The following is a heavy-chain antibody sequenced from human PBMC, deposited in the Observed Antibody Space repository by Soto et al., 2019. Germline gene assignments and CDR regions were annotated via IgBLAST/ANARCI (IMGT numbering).Heavy chain of an antibody. CDR2: IWYDGSNK. CDR3: ARDRSIYDYVWGSYGTRGMDV. D-gene: IGHD3-16*01. V-gene: IGHV3-33*01. Sequence: GGSLRLSCAASGFTFSSYGMHWVRQAPGKGLEWVAVIWYDGSNKYYADSVKGRFTISRDNSKNTLYLQMNSLRAEDTAVYYCARDRSIYDYVWGSYGTRGMDVWGQGTTVTVSS. J-gene: IGHJ6*02. CDR1: GFTFSSYG.